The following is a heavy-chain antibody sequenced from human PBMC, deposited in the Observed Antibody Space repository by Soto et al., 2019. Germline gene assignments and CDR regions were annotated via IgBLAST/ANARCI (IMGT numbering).Heavy chain of an antibody. CDR3: ARLPGIVAPGTVFLDN. CDR1: GYSFASYW. J-gene: IGHJ4*02. V-gene: IGHV5-10-1*01. D-gene: IGHD1-1*01. Sequence: GESLKISCKGSGYSFASYWISWVRQMPAKGLEWMGRIDPSDSYANYSPSFQGHVTFSADKSISTAYLQWSSLRASDTAMYYCARLPGIVAPGTVFLDNWGQGTMVTVSS. CDR2: IDPSDSYA.